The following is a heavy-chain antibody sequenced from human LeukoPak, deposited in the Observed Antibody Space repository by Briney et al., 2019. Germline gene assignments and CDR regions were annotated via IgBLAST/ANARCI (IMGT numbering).Heavy chain of an antibody. Sequence: SGPTLVNPTQTLTLTCTFSGFSLSTSGMCVSWIRQPPRKALEGLACIDWDVDKCYTISLKTMLTISKDTSKNQVVITMTNMDPVDTAMYYCARAVGSSSNFDYYYMDVWGKGTTVTVSS. D-gene: IGHD6-6*01. CDR1: GFSLSTSGMC. J-gene: IGHJ6*03. CDR2: IDWDVDK. V-gene: IGHV2-70*11. CDR3: ARAVGSSSNFDYYYMDV.